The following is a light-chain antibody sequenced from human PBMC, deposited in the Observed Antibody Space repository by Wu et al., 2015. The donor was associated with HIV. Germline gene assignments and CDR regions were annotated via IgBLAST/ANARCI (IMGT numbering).Light chain of an antibody. V-gene: IGKV1-27*01. CDR2: AAS. Sequence: DIQMTQSPSSLSASVGDRVTITCRASQGISNFLAWYQQKPGKPPKVLIYAASTLQSGVPSRFSGSGSGTDFTLTISSLQPEDVATYYCQQYYDSRTFGQGTKVEI. CDR1: QGISNF. J-gene: IGKJ1*01. CDR3: QQYYDSRT.